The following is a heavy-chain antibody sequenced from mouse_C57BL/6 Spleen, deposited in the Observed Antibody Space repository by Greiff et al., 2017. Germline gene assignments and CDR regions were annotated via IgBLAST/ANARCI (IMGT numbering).Heavy chain of an antibody. Sequence: EVQLVESGGGLVQPKGSLKLSCAASGFSFNTYAMNWVRQAPGKGLEWVARIRSKSNNYATYYADSVKDRFTISRDDSESMLYLQMNNLKTEDTAMYHCVRHAPYYDYDGYFDVWGTGTTVTVSS. V-gene: IGHV10-1*01. CDR2: IRSKSNNYAT. J-gene: IGHJ1*03. CDR3: VRHAPYYDYDGYFDV. D-gene: IGHD2-4*01. CDR1: GFSFNTYA.